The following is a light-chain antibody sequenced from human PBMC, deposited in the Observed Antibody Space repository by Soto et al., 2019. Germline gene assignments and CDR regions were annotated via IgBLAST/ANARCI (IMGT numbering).Light chain of an antibody. Sequence: PATLFLISGRRATHYCRASQSVSSYLAWYQQKRGQAPKLLIYVASCMATGVPARLSGSGSGTDFTLTIGSLQPEDFAIYYCQQSNSSPLTFGQGTKVDIK. J-gene: IGKJ1*01. CDR2: VAS. CDR3: QQSNSSPLT. CDR1: QSVSSY. V-gene: IGKV3-15*01.